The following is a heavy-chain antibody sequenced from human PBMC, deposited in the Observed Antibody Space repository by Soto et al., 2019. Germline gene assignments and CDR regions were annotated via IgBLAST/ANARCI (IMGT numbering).Heavy chain of an antibody. V-gene: IGHV3-23*01. D-gene: IGHD3-22*01. J-gene: IGHJ4*02. CDR1: GFTFSSYA. CDR2: ISGSGGST. Sequence: EVQLLESGGGLVQPGGSLRLSCAASGFTFSSYAMSWVRQAPGQGLEWVSAISGSGGSTYYADSVKGRFTISRDNSKNTLYLQMNSLRAEDTAVYYCAKVVKSANYYDSSGTGRWGQGTLVTVSS. CDR3: AKVVKSANYYDSSGTGR.